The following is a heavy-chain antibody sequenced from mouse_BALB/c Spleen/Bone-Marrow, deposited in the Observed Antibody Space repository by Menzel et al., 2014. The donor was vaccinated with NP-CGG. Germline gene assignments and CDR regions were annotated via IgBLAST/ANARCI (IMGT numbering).Heavy chain of an antibody. Sequence: DVQLQESGGDLVKPGGSLKLSCAASGFTFSSYGMSWVRQTPDKRLEWVATISSGGSYTYYPDSVKGRLTISRDNAKNTLYLQMSSLKSEDTAMYYCARQTYYDYDGYFDYWGQGTTPTVSS. CDR1: GFTFSSYG. D-gene: IGHD2-4*01. CDR3: ARQTYYDYDGYFDY. V-gene: IGHV5-6*01. J-gene: IGHJ2*01. CDR2: ISSGGSYT.